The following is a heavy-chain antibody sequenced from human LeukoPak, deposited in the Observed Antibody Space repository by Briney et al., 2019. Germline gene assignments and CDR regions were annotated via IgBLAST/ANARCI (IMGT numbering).Heavy chain of an antibody. V-gene: IGHV3-7*01. Sequence: HSGGSLRLSCADSGFTFRDFWMHWVRQAPGKGLEWVANINQDGSHKYYMDSVKGRFTISRDTAKNSVHLQMNSLRAEDTAVYYCARDRGYTSYDYWGQGIQVTVSS. CDR1: GFTFRDFW. D-gene: IGHD5-18*01. CDR2: INQDGSHK. CDR3: ARDRGYTSYDY. J-gene: IGHJ4*02.